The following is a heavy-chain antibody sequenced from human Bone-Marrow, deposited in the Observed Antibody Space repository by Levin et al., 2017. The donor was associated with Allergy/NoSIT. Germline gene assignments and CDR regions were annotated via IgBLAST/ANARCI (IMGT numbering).Heavy chain of an antibody. V-gene: IGHV3-21*01. CDR2: ISSSSSYI. CDR3: ARFERYCSSTSCYGPYYDYGMDV. Sequence: PGGSLRLSCAASGFTFSSYSMNWVRQAPGKGLEWVSSISSSSSYIYYADSVKGRFTISRDNAKNSLYLQMNSLRAEDTAVYYCARFERYCSSTSCYGPYYDYGMDVWGQGTTVTVSS. J-gene: IGHJ6*02. CDR1: GFTFSSYS. D-gene: IGHD2-2*01.